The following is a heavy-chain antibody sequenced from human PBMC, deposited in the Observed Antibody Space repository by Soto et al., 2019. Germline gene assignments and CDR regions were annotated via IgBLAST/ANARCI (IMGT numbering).Heavy chain of an antibody. CDR1: GGSISSFY. V-gene: IGHV4-59*08. CDR3: ARQGNDYSNYYFDY. J-gene: IGHJ4*02. Sequence: SETLSLTCTVSGGSISSFYWSWLRQPPGKGLEWIGYIHYSGTTNYNPSLKSRVTISVDTSKNLFSLKLGSVTAADTAVYYCARQGNDYSNYYFDYWGQGTLVTVSS. CDR2: IHYSGTT. D-gene: IGHD4-4*01.